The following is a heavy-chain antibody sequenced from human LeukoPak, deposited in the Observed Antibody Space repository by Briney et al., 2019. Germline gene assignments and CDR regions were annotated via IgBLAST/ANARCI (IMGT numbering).Heavy chain of an antibody. CDR3: AKARGSGWALDY. J-gene: IGHJ4*02. V-gene: IGHV3-23*01. CDR1: GFTCSSYA. D-gene: IGHD6-19*01. Sequence: GGSLRLSCAASGFTCSSYAMSWVRQAPGKGLEWVSSISGSGGSTYYADSVKGRFTISRDNSKNKLYLQMNSLRADDTAVYYCAKARGSGWALDYWGRGSLVTVSS. CDR2: ISGSGGST.